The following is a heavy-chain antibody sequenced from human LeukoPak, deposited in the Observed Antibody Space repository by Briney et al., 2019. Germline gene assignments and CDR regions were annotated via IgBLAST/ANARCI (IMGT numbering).Heavy chain of an antibody. CDR3: ARAPVDTAMVIGYYYYMDV. D-gene: IGHD5-18*01. CDR1: GGSISSYY. CDR2: IYYSGST. Sequence: SETLSLTCTVSGGSISSYYWSWIRQPPGKGLEWIGYIYYSGSTNHNPSLESRVTISVDTSKNQFSLKLSSVTAADTAVYYCARAPVDTAMVIGYYYYMDVWGKGTTVTVSS. V-gene: IGHV4-59*01. J-gene: IGHJ6*03.